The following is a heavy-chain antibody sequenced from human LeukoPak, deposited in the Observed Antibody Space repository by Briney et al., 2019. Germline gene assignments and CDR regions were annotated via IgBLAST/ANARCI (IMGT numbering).Heavy chain of an antibody. D-gene: IGHD1-26*01. CDR1: GGSISSRSCC. Sequence: DPSETLSLTCTVSGGSISSRSCCWGWIRQPPGKGLEWIGTIYYSGSTYYNPSLKSRVTISVDTSKNQISLRLSSVTAADTAVYYCARQVYSGTHYFDYWGQGTLVTVSS. CDR2: IYYSGST. J-gene: IGHJ4*02. V-gene: IGHV4-39*01. CDR3: ARQVYSGTHYFDY.